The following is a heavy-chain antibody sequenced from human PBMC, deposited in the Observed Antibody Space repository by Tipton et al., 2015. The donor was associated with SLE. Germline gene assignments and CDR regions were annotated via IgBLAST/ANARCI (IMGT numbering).Heavy chain of an antibody. V-gene: IGHV4-34*01. Sequence: LSLTCAVYGGSFSGYYWSWIRQPPGKGLEWIGEVNHSGSTNYNPSLKSRVTISVDTSKNQFSLKLSSVTAADTAVYYCARGTKLGNHYYYYYMDVWGKGTTVTVSS. J-gene: IGHJ6*03. CDR1: GGSFSGYY. D-gene: IGHD7-27*01. CDR3: ARGTKLGNHYYYYYMDV. CDR2: VNHSGST.